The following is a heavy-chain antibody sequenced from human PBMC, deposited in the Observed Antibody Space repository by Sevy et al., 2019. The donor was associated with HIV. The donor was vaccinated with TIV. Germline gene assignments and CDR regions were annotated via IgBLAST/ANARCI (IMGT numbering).Heavy chain of an antibody. CDR1: GFTFSNAW. CDR2: IKSKTDGGKT. Sequence: GGSLRLSCAASGFTFSNAWMSWVRQAPGKGLEWVGRIKSKTDGGKTDYAAPVKGRFTISTDESKNTLYLQMNSLKTEDTAVYYCTTDTGISDYDFWSGRDDTFDNWGQGTMVTVSS. CDR3: TTDTGISDYDFWSGRDDTFDN. V-gene: IGHV3-15*01. D-gene: IGHD3-3*01. J-gene: IGHJ3*02.